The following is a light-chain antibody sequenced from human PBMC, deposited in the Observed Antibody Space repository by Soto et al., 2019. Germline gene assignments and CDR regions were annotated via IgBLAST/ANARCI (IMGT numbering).Light chain of an antibody. Sequence: QSALTQPASVSGSRGQSITISCAGTSSDIGGYNYVSWHQHHPGKAPKLIIYEGSKRPSGVSNRFSGSKSGNTASLTISGLQAEDEADYYCCSFAVGSTLVFGGGTKLTVL. CDR2: EGS. V-gene: IGLV2-23*01. CDR3: CSFAVGSTLV. CDR1: SSDIGGYNY. J-gene: IGLJ2*01.